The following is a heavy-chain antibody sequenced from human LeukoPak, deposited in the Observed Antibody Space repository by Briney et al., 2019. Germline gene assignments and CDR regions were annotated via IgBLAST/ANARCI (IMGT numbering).Heavy chain of an antibody. J-gene: IGHJ1*01. V-gene: IGHV4-39*07. Sequence: SETLSLTCTVSGGSISSSSYYWGWIRQPPGKGLEGIGSIYYSGSTYYNPSLKSRVTISVDTSKNQFSLKLSSVTAADTAVYYCASGPIAAPPEYFQHWGQGTLVTVSS. D-gene: IGHD6-6*01. CDR2: IYYSGST. CDR1: GGSISSSSYY. CDR3: ASGPIAAPPEYFQH.